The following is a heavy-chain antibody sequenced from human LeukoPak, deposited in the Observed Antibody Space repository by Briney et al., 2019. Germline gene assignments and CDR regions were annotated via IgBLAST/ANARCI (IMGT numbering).Heavy chain of an antibody. V-gene: IGHV4-30-4*01. Sequence: SETPSLTCTVSGVSISSGDYYWSWIRQPPGKGLEWIGYIYYSGSTYYNPSLKSRVTISVDTSKNQFSLKLSSVTAADTAVYYCARASSYYDFWSGLNWFDPWGQGTLVTVSS. CDR2: IYYSGST. CDR3: ARASSYYDFWSGLNWFDP. CDR1: GVSISSGDYY. J-gene: IGHJ5*02. D-gene: IGHD3-3*01.